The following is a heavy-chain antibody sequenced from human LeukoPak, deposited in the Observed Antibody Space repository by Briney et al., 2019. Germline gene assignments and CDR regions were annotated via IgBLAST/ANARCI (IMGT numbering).Heavy chain of an antibody. CDR1: GGSISSSSYY. V-gene: IGHV4-39*01. CDR2: IYYSGST. CDR3: ARISYVWGSYRSEGNYYFDY. Sequence: SETLSLTCTVSGGSISSSSYYWGWIRQPPGKGLEWIGSIYYSGSTYYNPSLKSRVTISVDTSKNQFSLKLSSVTAADTAVYYCARISYVWGSYRSEGNYYFDYWGQGTLVTVSS. J-gene: IGHJ4*02. D-gene: IGHD3-16*02.